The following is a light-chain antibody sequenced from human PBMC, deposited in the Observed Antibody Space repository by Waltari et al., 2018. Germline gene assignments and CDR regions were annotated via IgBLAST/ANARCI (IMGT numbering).Light chain of an antibody. V-gene: IGLV2-14*03. Sequence: QPALNQPTPVSGSPGQSVTIACTGTSREVGFYHFVSWYQHYPGKVPRLLIYDVSYRPAGVSSRFSGSKSGNTASLTISGLQADDEADYYGNSYTGSSSWVFGGGTKLTVL. CDR3: NSYTGSSSWV. CDR2: DVS. J-gene: IGLJ3*02. CDR1: SREVGFYHF.